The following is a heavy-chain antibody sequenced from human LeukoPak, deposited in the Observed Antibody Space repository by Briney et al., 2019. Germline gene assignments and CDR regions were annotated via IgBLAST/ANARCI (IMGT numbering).Heavy chain of an antibody. CDR2: IIPIFGTA. CDR3: ARGALRFSDAFDI. J-gene: IGHJ3*02. D-gene: IGHD3-3*01. Sequence: SVKVSCKASGGTFSSYAISWVRQAPGQGLEWMGGIIPIFGTANYAQKFQGRVTITADESTSTAYMELSSLRSEDTAVYYCARGALRFSDAFDIWGQGTMVTVSS. V-gene: IGHV1-69*13. CDR1: GGTFSSYA.